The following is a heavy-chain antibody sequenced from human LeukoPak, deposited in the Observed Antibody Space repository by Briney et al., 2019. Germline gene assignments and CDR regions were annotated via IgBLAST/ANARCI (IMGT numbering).Heavy chain of an antibody. D-gene: IGHD2-2*01. Sequence: PAGGSLKLSCAASGFTFSSYAMSWVRQAPGKGLEWVSAISGSGGSTYYADSVKGRFTISRDNSKNTLYLQMNSLRAEDTAVYYCAKNHEHGRYAGFDFWAEGALVAVSS. V-gene: IGHV3-23*01. CDR3: AKNHEHGRYAGFDF. J-gene: IGHJ3*01. CDR2: ISGSGGST. CDR1: GFTFSSYA.